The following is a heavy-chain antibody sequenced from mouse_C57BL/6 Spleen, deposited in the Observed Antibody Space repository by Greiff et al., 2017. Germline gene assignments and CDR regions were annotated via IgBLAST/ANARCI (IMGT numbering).Heavy chain of an antibody. CDR1: GYAFTNYL. CDR2: INPGSGGT. D-gene: IGHD1-2*01. Sequence: QVQLQQSGAELVRPGTSVKVSCKASGYAFTNYLIEWVKQRPGQGLEWIGVINPGSGGTNYNEKFKGKATLTADKSSSTAYMQLSSLTSEDSAVYFCARSALLRDYYAMDYWGQGTSGTVSS. V-gene: IGHV1-54*01. J-gene: IGHJ4*01. CDR3: ARSALLRDYYAMDY.